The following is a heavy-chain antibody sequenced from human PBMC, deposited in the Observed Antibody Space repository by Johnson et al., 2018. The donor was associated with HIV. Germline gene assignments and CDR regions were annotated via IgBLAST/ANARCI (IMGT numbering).Heavy chain of an antibody. D-gene: IGHD1-14*01. Sequence: VQLVESGGVVVQPGGSLRLSCAASGFTFDDYAMHWVRQAPGKGLEWVSLISWDGGSTYYADSVKGRFTISRDNSKNSLYLQMNSLRAEDTAWYYCAKENLSGAFDIWGQGTMVTVSS. V-gene: IGHV3-43D*03. CDR1: GFTFDDYA. CDR3: AKENLSGAFDI. CDR2: ISWDGGST. J-gene: IGHJ3*02.